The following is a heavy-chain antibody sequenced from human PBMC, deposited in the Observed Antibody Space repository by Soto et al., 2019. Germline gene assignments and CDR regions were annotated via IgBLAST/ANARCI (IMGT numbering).Heavy chain of an antibody. CDR2: LYYGRSA. J-gene: IGHJ4*02. CDR1: GDSISSYY. V-gene: IGHV4-59*01. CDR3: ALRSMAVVPEY. Sequence: QVQLQESGPGLVKPSETLSLTCAVSGDSISSYYCMWIRQPPGKGLESIGYLYYGRSANYNPSLKSRVTFAVYTPTTQCSLTLSSMTAADTSVYYCALRSMAVVPEYWGQGTLVTVSS. D-gene: IGHD3-22*01.